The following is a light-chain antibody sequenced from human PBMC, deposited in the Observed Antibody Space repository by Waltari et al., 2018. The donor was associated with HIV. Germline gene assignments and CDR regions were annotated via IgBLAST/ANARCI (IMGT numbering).Light chain of an antibody. J-gene: IGLJ1*01. CDR2: EVS. CDR3: CSYVGWSTILYV. CDR1: SSDVGRYNL. V-gene: IGLV2-23*02. Sequence: QSALTQPASVSGSPGQSITISCTGTSSDVGRYNLVSSYQQHPGKAPKLMIYEVSKRPSGVSNRFSGSKSGNTASLTISGLQAEDEADYYCCSYVGWSTILYVFGTGTKVTVL.